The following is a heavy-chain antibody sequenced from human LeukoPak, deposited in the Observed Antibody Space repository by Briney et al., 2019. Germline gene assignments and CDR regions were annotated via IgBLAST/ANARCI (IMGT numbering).Heavy chain of an antibody. V-gene: IGHV3-53*05. CDR2: IYSGGST. CDR3: ARDSQEFFQH. J-gene: IGHJ1*01. CDR1: GFTVSSNY. Sequence: PGGSLRLSCAASGFTVSSNYMSWVRQAPGKGLEWVSLIYSGGSTYYADSVKGRFTISRDNSKNSLYLQMNSLRTEDTALYYCARDSQEFFQHWGQGTLVTVSS.